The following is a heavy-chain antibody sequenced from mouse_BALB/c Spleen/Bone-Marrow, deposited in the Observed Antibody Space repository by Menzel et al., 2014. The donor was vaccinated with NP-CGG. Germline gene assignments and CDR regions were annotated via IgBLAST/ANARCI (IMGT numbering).Heavy chain of an antibody. Sequence: VQLQQSGAELVRPGTSVKASCKASGYAFTNYLIEWVKQRPGQGLEWIGVINPGSGGTNYNEKFKGKATLTADKSSSTAYMQLSSLTSHGSAVYFCARDGDHDEGYAMDYWGQGTLVTVSS. V-gene: IGHV1-54*01. CDR2: INPGSGGT. D-gene: IGHD2-4*01. CDR3: ARDGDHDEGYAMDY. J-gene: IGHJ4*01. CDR1: GYAFTNYL.